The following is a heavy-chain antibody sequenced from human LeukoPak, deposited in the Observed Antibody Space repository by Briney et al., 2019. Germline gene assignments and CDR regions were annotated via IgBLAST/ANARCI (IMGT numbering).Heavy chain of an antibody. CDR1: AYSISSGYY. J-gene: IGHJ4*02. CDR3: ARWSGPSREFEY. Sequence: PSETLSLTCSVSAYSISSGYYWGWIRQPPGRGLEWIASIYHSGSTYNNPSLKSRVTISVDTSNNQFSLNLTSVTAADTAVYFCARWSGPSREFEYWGQGILVTVSS. V-gene: IGHV4-38-2*02. CDR2: IYHSGST. D-gene: IGHD3-3*01.